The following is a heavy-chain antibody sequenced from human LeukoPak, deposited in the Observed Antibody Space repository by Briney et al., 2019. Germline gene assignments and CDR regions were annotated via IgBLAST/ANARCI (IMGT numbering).Heavy chain of an antibody. CDR2: IYYSGST. CDR1: GGSISSYY. CDR3: ARLTRGYSGYDFYHFDY. V-gene: IGHV4-59*01. Sequence: PSETLSLTCTVSGGSISSYYWSWIRQPPGKGLEWIGYIYYSGSTNYNPSLKSRVTISVDTSKNQFSLKLSAVTAADTAVYYCARLTRGYSGYDFYHFDYWGQGTLVTVSS. J-gene: IGHJ4*02. D-gene: IGHD5-12*01.